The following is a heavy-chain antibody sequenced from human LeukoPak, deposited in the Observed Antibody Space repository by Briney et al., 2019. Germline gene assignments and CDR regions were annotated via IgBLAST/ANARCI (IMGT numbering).Heavy chain of an antibody. D-gene: IGHD4-17*01. CDR3: ASGGDYGKWFDP. Sequence: ASVKVSCKASGGTFSSYAISWVRQAPGQGLEWMGIINPSGGSTSYAQKFQGRVTMTRDTSTSTVYMELSSLRSEDTAVYYCASGGDYGKWFDPWGQGTLVTVSS. V-gene: IGHV1-46*01. CDR2: INPSGGST. CDR1: GGTFSSYA. J-gene: IGHJ5*02.